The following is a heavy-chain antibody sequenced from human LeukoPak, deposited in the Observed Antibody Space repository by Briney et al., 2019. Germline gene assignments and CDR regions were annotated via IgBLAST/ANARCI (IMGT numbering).Heavy chain of an antibody. V-gene: IGHV4-4*07. D-gene: IGHD3-22*01. Sequence: SETLSLTCTVSGGSISSYYWSWIRQPAGKGLEWIGRIYTSGSTNYNPSLKSRVTMSVDTSKNQFSLKLSSVTAADTAVCYCARGSYYDSSGYYHYYFDYWGQGTLVTVSS. CDR1: GGSISSYY. CDR3: ARGSYYDSSGYYHYYFDY. J-gene: IGHJ4*02. CDR2: IYTSGST.